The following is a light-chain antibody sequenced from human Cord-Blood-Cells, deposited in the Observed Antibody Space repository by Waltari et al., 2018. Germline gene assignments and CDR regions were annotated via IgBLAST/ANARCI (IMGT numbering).Light chain of an antibody. J-gene: IGKJ4*01. Sequence: DIVLTKSPATLSLSPGARATLSCRASQSVSSYLAWYQQKPGQAPRLLIYDASTRATGIPARFSGSGSGTDFTLTISSLEPEDFAVYYCQQRSNWLTFGGGTKVEIK. CDR3: QQRSNWLT. V-gene: IGKV3-11*01. CDR2: DAS. CDR1: QSVSSY.